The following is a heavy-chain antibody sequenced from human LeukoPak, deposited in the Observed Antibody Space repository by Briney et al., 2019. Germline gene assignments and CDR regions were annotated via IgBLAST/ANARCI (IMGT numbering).Heavy chain of an antibody. CDR2: INSDGTST. V-gene: IGHV3-74*01. CDR3: ARDLGYCSGGSCP. CDR1: GFTFSSFW. J-gene: IGHJ5*02. Sequence: GGSLRLSCAASGFTFSSFWMHWVRQAPGKGLVWVSRINSDGTSTSYADSVKGRFTISRDNAKNTLYLQMNSLGAEDTAVYYCARDLGYCSGGSCPWGQGTLVTVSS. D-gene: IGHD2-15*01.